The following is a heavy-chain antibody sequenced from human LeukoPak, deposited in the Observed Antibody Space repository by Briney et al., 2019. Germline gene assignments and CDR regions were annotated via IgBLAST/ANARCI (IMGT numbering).Heavy chain of an antibody. CDR3: ARSLYGTRLYYYYGMDV. J-gene: IGHJ6*02. D-gene: IGHD2-2*01. CDR1: GFTFSSYA. V-gene: IGHV3-30-3*01. Sequence: GGSLRLSCAASGFTFSSYAMHWVRQAPGKGLEWVAVISYDGSNKYYADSVQGRFTISRDNSKNTLYLQMNSLRAEDTAVYYCARSLYGTRLYYYYGMDVWGQGTTVTVSS. CDR2: ISYDGSNK.